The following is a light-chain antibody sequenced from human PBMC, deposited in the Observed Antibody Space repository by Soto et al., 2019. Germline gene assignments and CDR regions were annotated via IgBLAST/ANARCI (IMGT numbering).Light chain of an antibody. J-gene: IGKJ4*01. V-gene: IGKV1-5*01. CDR2: DAS. Sequence: DIQMTQSPTTLSASIGDRVTITCRASESIRTWLAWYQHKPGKAPKFLIYDASTLESGVPSRFSGSGSGTEFTLTISSLQPEDFATYYCQQGHSFPLTFGGGTKVDIK. CDR1: ESIRTW. CDR3: QQGHSFPLT.